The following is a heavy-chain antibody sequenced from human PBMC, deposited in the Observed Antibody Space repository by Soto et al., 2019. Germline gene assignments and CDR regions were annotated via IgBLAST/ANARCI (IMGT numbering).Heavy chain of an antibody. D-gene: IGHD5-18*01. CDR2: ISYDGSNK. J-gene: IGHJ4*02. Sequence: PGGSLRLSCAASGFTFSSYGMHWVRQAPGKGLEWVAVISYDGSNKYYADSVKGRFTISRDNSKNTLYLQMNSLRAEDTAVYYCANAWIQLWPQIYWGQGTLVT. CDR1: GFTFSSYG. V-gene: IGHV3-30*18. CDR3: ANAWIQLWPQIY.